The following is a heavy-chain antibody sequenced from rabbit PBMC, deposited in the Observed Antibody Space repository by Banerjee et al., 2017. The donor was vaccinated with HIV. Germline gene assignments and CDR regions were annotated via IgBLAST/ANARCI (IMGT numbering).Heavy chain of an antibody. Sequence: QEQLVESGGGLVQPGGSLKLSCKASGIDFSSYGISWVRQAPGKGLEWIAYIYPDYGSTDYASWVNGRFTISLDNAQNTVFLQMTSLTAADTATYFCARVGSYDDYGPRLDLWGQGTLVTDS. CDR1: GIDFSSYG. V-gene: IGHV1S47*01. J-gene: IGHJ3*01. CDR2: IYPDYGST. D-gene: IGHD2-1*01. CDR3: ARVGSYDDYGPRLDL.